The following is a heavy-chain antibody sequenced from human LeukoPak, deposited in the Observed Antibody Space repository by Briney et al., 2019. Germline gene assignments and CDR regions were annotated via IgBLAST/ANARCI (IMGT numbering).Heavy chain of an antibody. J-gene: IGHJ5*02. D-gene: IGHD4-17*01. CDR2: IYSGGST. V-gene: IGHV3-66*02. CDR3: AKLYGDTVRGDWFDP. CDR1: EFSVGSNY. Sequence: GGSLRLSCAASEFSVGSNYMTWVRQAPGKGLEWVSLIYSGGSTYYADSVKGRFTISRDNSKNTLYLQMNSLRAEDTAVYYCAKLYGDTVRGDWFDPWGQGTLVTVSS.